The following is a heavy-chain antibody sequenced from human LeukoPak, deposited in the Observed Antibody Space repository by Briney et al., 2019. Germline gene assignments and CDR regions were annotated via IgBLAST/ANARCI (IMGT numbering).Heavy chain of an antibody. CDR2: ISYDGSNK. Sequence: GGSLRLYCAASGFTFSSYGMHWVRQAPGKGLEWVAVISYDGSNKYYADSVKGRFTISRDNSKNTLYLQMNSLRAEDTAVYYCARGVLHRDILTGYYIPGMDVWGQGTTVTVSS. CDR3: ARGVLHRDILTGYYIPGMDV. J-gene: IGHJ6*02. D-gene: IGHD3-9*01. CDR1: GFTFSSYG. V-gene: IGHV3-30*03.